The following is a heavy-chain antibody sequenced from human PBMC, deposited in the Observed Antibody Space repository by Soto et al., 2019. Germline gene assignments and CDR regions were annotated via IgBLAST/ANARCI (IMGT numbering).Heavy chain of an antibody. CDR1: GGSFSGYY. D-gene: IGHD1-26*01. CDR3: VRWELLGYYFDY. CDR2: INHSGST. V-gene: IGHV4-34*01. J-gene: IGHJ4*02. Sequence: SETLSLTCAVYGGSFSGYYWSWIRQPPGKGLEWIGEINHSGSTNYNPSLKSRVTISVDTSKNQFSLKLSSVTAADTAVYYCVRWELLGYYFDYWGQGTLVTVSS.